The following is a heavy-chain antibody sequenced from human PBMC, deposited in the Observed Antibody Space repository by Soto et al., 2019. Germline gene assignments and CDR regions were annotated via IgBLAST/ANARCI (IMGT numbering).Heavy chain of an antibody. V-gene: IGHV1-69*13. CDR3: ARLVLSGSAELGFDY. J-gene: IGHJ4*02. Sequence: ASVKVSCKASGGTFSSYAISWVRQAPGQGLEWMGGIIPIFGTANYAQKFQGRVTITADESTSTAYMELSSLRSEDTAVYYCARLVLSGSAELGFDYWGQGTLLTVSS. CDR2: IIPIFGTA. CDR1: GGTFSSYA. D-gene: IGHD1-7*01.